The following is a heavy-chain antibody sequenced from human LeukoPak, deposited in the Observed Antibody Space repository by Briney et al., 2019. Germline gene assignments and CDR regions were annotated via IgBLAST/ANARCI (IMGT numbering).Heavy chain of an antibody. CDR1: GGSISSSNW. CDR3: ARGGGQWELRRGGSWFDP. J-gene: IGHJ5*02. Sequence: SETLSLTCAVSGGSISSSNWWSWVRQPPGKGLEWIGEIYHSGSTNYNPSLKSRVTISVDKSKNQFSLKLSSVTAADTAVYYCARGGGQWELRRGGSWFDPWGQGTLVTVSS. D-gene: IGHD1-26*01. CDR2: IYHSGST. V-gene: IGHV4-4*02.